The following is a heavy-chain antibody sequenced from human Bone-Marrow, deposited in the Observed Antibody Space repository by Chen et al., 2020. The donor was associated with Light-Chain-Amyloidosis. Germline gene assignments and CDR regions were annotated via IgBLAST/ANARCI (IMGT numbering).Heavy chain of an antibody. CDR3: ARERDGRGLDY. D-gene: IGHD3-10*01. CDR2: ISYDGSRV. J-gene: IGHJ4*02. CDR1: GFTFSSYA. Sequence: VESGGGVVQPGRSLRLSCAASGFTFSSYAMYWVRQAPGMGLEWLAFISYDGSRVSYAGSLKGRFTISRDQSKRKLYLQMNSLGPEDTALYYCARERDGRGLDYWGQGTLVSVST. V-gene: IGHV3-30*03.